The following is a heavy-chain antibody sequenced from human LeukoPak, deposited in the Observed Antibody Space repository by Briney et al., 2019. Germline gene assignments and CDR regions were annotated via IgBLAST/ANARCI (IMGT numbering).Heavy chain of an antibody. Sequence: SETLSLTCAVPGYSISSGYYWGWIRQPPGKGLEWIGSIYHSGSTSYNPSLKSRVTISVDTSKNQFSLKLSSVTAADTAVYYCARSSYYDSSGYYYVASWFDPWGQGTLVTVSS. CDR2: IYHSGST. J-gene: IGHJ5*02. V-gene: IGHV4-38-2*01. CDR1: GYSISSGYY. CDR3: ARSSYYDSSGYYYVASWFDP. D-gene: IGHD3-22*01.